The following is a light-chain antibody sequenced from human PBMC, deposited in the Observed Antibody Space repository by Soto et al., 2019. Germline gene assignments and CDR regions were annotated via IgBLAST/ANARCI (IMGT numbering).Light chain of an antibody. CDR1: QTVSDS. V-gene: IGKV1-5*03. CDR3: QQYYTYSWT. CDR2: KAS. Sequence: DIQMTQSPSTLSASVGDRVTITCRASQTVSDSLAWYQQRPGKAPNLLIYKASTLESGVPSRFSGSVSGTEFTLTISSLQPDDFATYYCQQYYTYSWTFGQGTKVEIK. J-gene: IGKJ1*01.